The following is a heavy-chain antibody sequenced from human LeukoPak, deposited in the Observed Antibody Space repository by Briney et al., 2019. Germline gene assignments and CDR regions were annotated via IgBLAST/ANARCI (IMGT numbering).Heavy chain of an antibody. CDR3: ARGRGYSGYDTIYYYYYGMDV. CDR1: GGSISSYY. D-gene: IGHD5-12*01. J-gene: IGHJ6*02. Sequence: PSETLSLTCAVSGGSISSYYWSWIRQPAGKGLEWIGRIYTSGSTNYNPSLKSRVTMSVDTSKNQFSLKLSSVTAADTAVYYCARGRGYSGYDTIYYYYYGMDVWGQGTTVTVSS. CDR2: IYTSGST. V-gene: IGHV4-4*07.